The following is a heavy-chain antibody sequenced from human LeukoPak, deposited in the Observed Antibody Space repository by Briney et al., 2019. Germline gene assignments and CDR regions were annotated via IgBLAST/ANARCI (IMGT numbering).Heavy chain of an antibody. J-gene: IGHJ4*02. Sequence: ASVKVSCKASGGTFSSYAISWVRQAPGQGLEWMGRIIPIFGTANYAQKFQGRVTITTDESTSTAYMELSSLRSEDTAVYYCARDKIGSSGAYYFDYWGQGTLVTVSS. CDR1: GGTFSSYA. CDR2: IIPIFGTA. CDR3: ARDKIGSSGAYYFDY. V-gene: IGHV1-69*05. D-gene: IGHD3-22*01.